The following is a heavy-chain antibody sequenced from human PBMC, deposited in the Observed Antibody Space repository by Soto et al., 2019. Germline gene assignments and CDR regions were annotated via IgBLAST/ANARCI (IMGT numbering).Heavy chain of an antibody. Sequence: PGGSLRLSCAASGITVNDAYLSWVRQVPGKGLQWVSIIYKEGTIRYADSVKGRFTIHRDTSKNTVYLQMNRLSADDTAVYYCARAATVTTVFDSWGQGTLVTVSS. D-gene: IGHD4-17*01. CDR1: GITVNDAY. CDR3: ARAATVTTVFDS. CDR2: IYKEGTI. J-gene: IGHJ4*02. V-gene: IGHV3-66*01.